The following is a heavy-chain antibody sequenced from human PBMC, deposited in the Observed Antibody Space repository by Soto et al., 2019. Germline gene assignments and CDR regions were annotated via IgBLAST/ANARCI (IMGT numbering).Heavy chain of an antibody. V-gene: IGHV3-21*01. Sequence: GGSLRLSCAASGFTFSSYSMNWVRQAPGKGLEWVSSISSSSSYIYYADSVKGRFTISRDNAKNSLYLQMNSLRAEDTAVYYCARTMLKGGSLDYWGQGTLVTVSS. CDR3: ARTMLKGGSLDY. CDR2: ISSSSSYI. D-gene: IGHD2-8*01. CDR1: GFTFSSYS. J-gene: IGHJ4*02.